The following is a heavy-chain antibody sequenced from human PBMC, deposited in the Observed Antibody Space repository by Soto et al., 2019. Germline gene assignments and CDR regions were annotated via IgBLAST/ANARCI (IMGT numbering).Heavy chain of an antibody. CDR1: GFTFSSSA. D-gene: IGHD2-15*01. Sequence: GGSLRLSCAASGFTFSSSAMHWVRQAPGKGLEWVAVISYDGSNKYYADSVKGRFTISRDNSKNTLYLQMNSLRAEDTAVYYCARVGCSGGSCYYDAFDIWGQGTMVTVSS. J-gene: IGHJ3*02. CDR2: ISYDGSNK. CDR3: ARVGCSGGSCYYDAFDI. V-gene: IGHV3-30-3*01.